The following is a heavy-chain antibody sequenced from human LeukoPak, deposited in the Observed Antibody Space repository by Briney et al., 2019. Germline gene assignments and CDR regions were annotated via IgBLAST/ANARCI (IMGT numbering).Heavy chain of an antibody. D-gene: IGHD1-26*01. Sequence: SETLSLTCTVSGGSISNYHWSWIRQPPGKGLEWIGYIYYSGSTNYNPSLKSRVNMSIDKSKNQLSLELTSVTAADTAIYYCTRESGAFSPFGFWGQGTLVTVSS. CDR2: IYYSGST. CDR1: GGSISNYH. V-gene: IGHV4-59*12. CDR3: TRESGAFSPFGF. J-gene: IGHJ4*02.